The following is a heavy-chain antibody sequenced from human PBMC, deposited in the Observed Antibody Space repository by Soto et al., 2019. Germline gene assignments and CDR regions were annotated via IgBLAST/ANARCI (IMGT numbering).Heavy chain of an antibody. V-gene: IGHV3-48*01. Sequence: GGSLRLSCAASGFTFSSYSMNWVRQAPGKGLEWVSYISSSSSTIYYADSVKGRFTISRDNAKNSLYLQMNSLRAEDTAVYYCARDRGAYYFDYWGQGTLVTVSS. J-gene: IGHJ4*02. CDR1: GFTFSSYS. CDR3: ARDRGAYYFDY. CDR2: ISSSSSTI. D-gene: IGHD3-10*01.